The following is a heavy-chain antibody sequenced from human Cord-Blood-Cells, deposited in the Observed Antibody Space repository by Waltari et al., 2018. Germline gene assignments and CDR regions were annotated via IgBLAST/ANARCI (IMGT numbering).Heavy chain of an antibody. J-gene: IGHJ6*02. CDR1: GGSISSSSYY. Sequence: QLQLQESGPGLVKPSETLSLTCTVSGGSISSSSYYWGWIRQPPGKGLAWIGSIYYRRSGQNNPPLKSRVTRSVDTSKNQFSLKLSSVTAAYTAVYYCARQFMITFGGVIGYYYGMDVWGQGTTVTVSS. V-gene: IGHV4-39*01. CDR2: IYYRRSG. CDR3: ARQFMITFGGVIGYYYGMDV. D-gene: IGHD3-16*01.